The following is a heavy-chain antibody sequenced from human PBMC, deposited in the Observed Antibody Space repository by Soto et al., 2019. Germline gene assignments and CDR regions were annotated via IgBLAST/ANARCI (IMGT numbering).Heavy chain of an antibody. Sequence: PSETLSLTCDISGDSVSSTSSIWNWIRQSPSRGLEWLGRTYYRSKWHTDYAVSVRGRITINPDTPKNQFFLQLSSVTPDDTAVYFWARDLHGTYYYDSWGQGTLVTVSS. D-gene: IGHD1-1*01. CDR1: GDSVSSTSSI. J-gene: IGHJ4*02. V-gene: IGHV6-1*01. CDR3: ARDLHGTYYYDS. CDR2: TYYRSKWHT.